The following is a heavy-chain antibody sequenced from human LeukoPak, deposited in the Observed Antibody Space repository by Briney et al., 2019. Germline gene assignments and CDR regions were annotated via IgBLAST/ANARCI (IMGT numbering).Heavy chain of an antibody. J-gene: IGHJ5*02. CDR2: INPSGGST. D-gene: IGHD5-18*01. CDR3: AGGRVDTALYHNWFDP. V-gene: IGHV1-46*01. CDR1: GYTFTSYY. Sequence: ASVKVSCKASGYTFTSYYMHWVRQAPGQGLEWMGIINPSGGSTSYAQKFQGRVTMTRDTSTSTVYMELSSLRSEDTAVYYCAGGRVDTALYHNWFDPLGQGTLVTVSS.